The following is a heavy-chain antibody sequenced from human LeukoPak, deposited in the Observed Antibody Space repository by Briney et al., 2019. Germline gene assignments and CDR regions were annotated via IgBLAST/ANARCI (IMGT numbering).Heavy chain of an antibody. CDR3: ARGLFGVAADAYYFDF. V-gene: IGHV1-2*06. D-gene: IGHD3-3*01. Sequence: ASVKVSCKTSGYTFTGYYIHWVRQAPGQGLEWMGRISPNSGGTNYAQKFQGRVTVTRDTSISTAYMELSRLRSDDTAIYYCARGLFGVAADAYYFDFWGQGTLVTVSS. CDR1: GYTFTGYY. J-gene: IGHJ4*02. CDR2: ISPNSGGT.